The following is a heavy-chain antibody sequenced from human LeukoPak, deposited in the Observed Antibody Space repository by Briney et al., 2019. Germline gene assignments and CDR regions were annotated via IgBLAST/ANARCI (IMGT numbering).Heavy chain of an antibody. Sequence: ASVKVSCTASGYTFTGYYMHWVRQAPGQGLEWMGWINSNSGGTNYAQKFQGRVTMTRDTSISTAYMELSRLRSDDTAVYYCARLDVVVVAATDYWGQGTLVTVSS. CDR3: ARLDVVVVAATDY. CDR2: INSNSGGT. CDR1: GYTFTGYY. V-gene: IGHV1-2*02. D-gene: IGHD2-15*01. J-gene: IGHJ4*02.